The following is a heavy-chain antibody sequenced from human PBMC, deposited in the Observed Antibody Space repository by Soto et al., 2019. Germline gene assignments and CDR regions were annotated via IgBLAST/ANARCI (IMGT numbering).Heavy chain of an antibody. D-gene: IGHD2-15*01. J-gene: IGHJ4*02. CDR1: GGSISSGGYS. V-gene: IGHV4-30-2*01. CDR2: IYHSGST. Sequence: QLQLQESGSGLVKPSQTLSLTCAVSGGSISSGGYSWSWIRQPPGKGLEWIGYIYHSGSTYYNPSLKRGITIFVARSKNQFSLKLSSVTAADTALYYCARGEVVALGYWGQGTLVTVSS. CDR3: ARGEVVALGY.